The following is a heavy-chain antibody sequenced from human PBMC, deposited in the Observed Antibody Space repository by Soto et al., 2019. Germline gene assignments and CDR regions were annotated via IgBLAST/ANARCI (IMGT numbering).Heavy chain of an antibody. CDR2: IFSNDEK. CDR1: GFSLSNARMG. V-gene: IGHV2-26*01. J-gene: IGHJ5*02. CDR3: AHSPITIFNRGWFDP. Sequence: GSGPTLVNPTETLTLTCTVSGFSLSNARMGVSWIRQPPGKALEWLAHIFSNDEKSYSTSLKSRLTITKDTSKNQVVLTMTNMDPVDTATYYCAHSPITIFNRGWFDPWGQGTLVTVSS. D-gene: IGHD3-3*01.